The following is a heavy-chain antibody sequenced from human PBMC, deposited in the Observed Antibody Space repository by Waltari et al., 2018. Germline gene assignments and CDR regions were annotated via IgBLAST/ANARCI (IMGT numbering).Heavy chain of an antibody. D-gene: IGHD6-13*01. V-gene: IGHV1-8*01. CDR2: MNPNSGNT. J-gene: IGHJ6*03. Sequence: QVQLVQSGAAVKKPSASVKFSCKASGYTFTTYDVTCVQQATGQGIEWMGWMNPNSGNTGYAKKFQGRITMTRNTSISTAHMELSGLTSEDTAVYYCARGIASAGRPAGHYYYYMDVWGKGTTVTVSS. CDR3: ARGIASAGRPAGHYYYYMDV. CDR1: GYTFTTYD.